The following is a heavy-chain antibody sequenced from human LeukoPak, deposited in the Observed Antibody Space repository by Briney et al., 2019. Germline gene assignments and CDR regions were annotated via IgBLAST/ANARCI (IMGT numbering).Heavy chain of an antibody. J-gene: IGHJ3*02. D-gene: IGHD5-24*01. CDR2: INSDGSST. CDR1: GFTFSSYW. Sequence: GGSLRLSCAASGFTFSSYWMHWVRQAPGKGPVWVSRINSDGSSTIYADSVKGRFTISRDNAKNTLYLQMNSLRAEDTAVYYCARVAERWLHGYRFDAFDIWGQGTMVTVSS. CDR3: ARVAERWLHGYRFDAFDI. V-gene: IGHV3-74*01.